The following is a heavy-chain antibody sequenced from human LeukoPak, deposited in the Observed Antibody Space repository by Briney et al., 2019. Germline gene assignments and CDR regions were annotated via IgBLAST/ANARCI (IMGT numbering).Heavy chain of an antibody. CDR2: TYYRSKWYN. J-gene: IGHJ6*03. Sequence: SQTLSLTCAISGDSVSSNSAAWNWIRQSPSRGLEWLGRTYYRSKWYNDYAVSVKSRITINPDTSKNQFSLQLNSVTPEDTAVYYCARGGVYDFWSGSYYMDVWGKGTTVTVSS. CDR1: GDSVSSNSAA. V-gene: IGHV6-1*01. D-gene: IGHD3-3*01. CDR3: ARGGVYDFWSGSYYMDV.